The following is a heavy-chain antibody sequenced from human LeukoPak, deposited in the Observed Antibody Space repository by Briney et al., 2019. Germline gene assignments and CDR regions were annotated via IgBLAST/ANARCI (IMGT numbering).Heavy chain of an antibody. CDR3: ALGRGYSYIAAAGFDY. CDR1: GFTFSSYS. V-gene: IGHV3-21*01. Sequence: GGSLRLSCAASGFTFSSYSMNWVRQAPGKGLEWVSSISSSSSYIYYADSVKGRFTISRDNAKNSLYLQMNSLRAEDTAVYYCALGRGYSYIAAAGFDYWGQGIPVTVSS. CDR2: ISSSSSYI. J-gene: IGHJ4*02. D-gene: IGHD6-13*01.